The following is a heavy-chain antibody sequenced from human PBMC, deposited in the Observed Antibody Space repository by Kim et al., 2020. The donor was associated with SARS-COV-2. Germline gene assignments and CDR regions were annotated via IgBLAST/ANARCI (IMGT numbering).Heavy chain of an antibody. Sequence: GGSLRLSCAASGFTFSSYGMHWVRQAPGKGLEWVAVISYDGSNKYYADSVKGRFTISRDNSKNTLYLQMNSLRAEDTAVYYCAKEGQWPLDYGMDVWGPG. D-gene: IGHD6-19*01. J-gene: IGHJ6*02. CDR3: AKEGQWPLDYGMDV. V-gene: IGHV3-30*18. CDR1: GFTFSSYG. CDR2: ISYDGSNK.